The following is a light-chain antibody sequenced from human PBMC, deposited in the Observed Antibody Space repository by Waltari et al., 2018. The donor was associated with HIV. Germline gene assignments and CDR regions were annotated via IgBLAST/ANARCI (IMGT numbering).Light chain of an antibody. J-gene: IGLJ3*02. CDR3: CSYADNYTWV. Sequence: QSALTQPRSVSGSPDHSVPTSCTGTSGAFVAFNYVSWYRKHPGKPPKLMIFDVNKRPSGVPDRFSGSKSGNTASLTISGLQADDEADYYCCSYADNYTWVFGGGTKLTVL. V-gene: IGLV2-11*01. CDR2: DVN. CDR1: SGAFVAFNY.